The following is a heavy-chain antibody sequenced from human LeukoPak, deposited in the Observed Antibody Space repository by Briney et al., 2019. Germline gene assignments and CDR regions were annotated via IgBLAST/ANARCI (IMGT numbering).Heavy chain of an antibody. CDR3: ARDGGYDSSGWSPYWYFDL. CDR1: GGSISSGSYY. V-gene: IGHV4-61*10. CDR2: IYYSGST. D-gene: IGHD6-19*01. J-gene: IGHJ2*01. Sequence: PSETLSLTCTVSGGSISSGSYYWSWIRQPAGKGLEWIGYIYYSGSTNYNPSLKSRVTISVDTSKNQFSLKLSSVTAADTAVYYCARDGGYDSSGWSPYWYFDLWGRGTLVTVSS.